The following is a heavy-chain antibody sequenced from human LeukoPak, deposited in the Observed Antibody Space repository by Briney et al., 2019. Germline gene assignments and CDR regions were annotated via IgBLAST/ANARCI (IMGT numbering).Heavy chain of an antibody. CDR1: GFTFSSYA. CDR3: AKDLWFGVPAG. V-gene: IGHV3-30*18. D-gene: IGHD3-10*01. Sequence: PGRSLRLSCAASGFTFSSYATHWIRQAPGKGLEWVAVISSDGGNKHYVDSVKGRFTISRDNSKNTLFLQMNSLRAEDTAVYYCAKDLWFGVPAGWGQGTLVTVSS. CDR2: ISSDGGNK. J-gene: IGHJ4*02.